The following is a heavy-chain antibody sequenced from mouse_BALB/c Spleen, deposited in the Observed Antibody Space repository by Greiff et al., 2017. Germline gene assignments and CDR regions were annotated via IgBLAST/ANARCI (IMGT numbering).Heavy chain of an antibody. J-gene: IGHJ1*01. D-gene: IGHD4-1*01. CDR2: ISSGGSYT. CDR3: ARERPKLGRDWYFDV. CDR1: GFTFSSYA. Sequence: EVQGVESGGGLVKPGGSLKLSCAASGFTFSSYAMSWVRQSPEKRLEWVAEISSGGSYTYYPDTVTGRFTISRDNAKNTLYLEMSSLRSEDTAMYYCARERPKLGRDWYFDVWGAGTTVTVSS. V-gene: IGHV5-9-4*01.